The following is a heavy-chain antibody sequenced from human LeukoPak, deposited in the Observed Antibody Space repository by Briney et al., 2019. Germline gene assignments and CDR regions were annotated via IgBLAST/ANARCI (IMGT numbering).Heavy chain of an antibody. CDR3: ARDPYRFAFDI. J-gene: IGHJ3*02. CDR2: INVDGTAE. Sequence: GGSLRLSYAASGFSFSTIYMRWVSQTPGQGLEWVANINVDGTAEYYVDSVKGRFTISRDNAKNSLYLQMNSLRAEDTAVYYCARDPYRFAFDIWGQGTVVLVSS. V-gene: IGHV3-7*03. D-gene: IGHD1-26*01. CDR1: GFSFSTIY.